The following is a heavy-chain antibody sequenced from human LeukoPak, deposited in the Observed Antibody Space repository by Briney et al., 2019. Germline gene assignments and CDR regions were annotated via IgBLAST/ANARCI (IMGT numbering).Heavy chain of an antibody. CDR1: GGSISSGDYY. V-gene: IGHV4-30-4*08. CDR2: IYYSGST. CDR3: ARDLGIAVAKGWFDP. Sequence: SETLSLTCTVSGGSISSGDYYWSWIRQPPGKDLEWIGYIYYSGSTYYNPSLKSRVTISVDTSKNQFSLKLSSVTAADTAVYYCARDLGIAVAKGWFDPWGQGTLVTVSS. D-gene: IGHD6-19*01. J-gene: IGHJ5*02.